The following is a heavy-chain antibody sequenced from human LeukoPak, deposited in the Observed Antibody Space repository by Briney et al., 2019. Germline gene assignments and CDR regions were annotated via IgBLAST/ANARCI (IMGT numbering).Heavy chain of an antibody. CDR2: INHSGST. V-gene: IGHV4-34*01. J-gene: IGHJ5*02. Sequence: SETLSLTCAVYGVSFSGYYWSWIRQPPGKGLEWIGEINHSGSTNYNPSLKSRVTISVDTSKNQFSLKLSSVTAADTAVYYCASGPKNWFDPWGQGTLVTVSS. CDR3: ASGPKNWFDP. CDR1: GVSFSGYY.